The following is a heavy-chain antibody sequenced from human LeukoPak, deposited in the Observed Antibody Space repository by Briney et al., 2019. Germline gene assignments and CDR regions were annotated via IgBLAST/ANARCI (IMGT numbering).Heavy chain of an antibody. V-gene: IGHV3-33*01. CDR2: IWNGGSNQ. CDR3: ATSKGSGSYLPTYYYYMDV. D-gene: IGHD3-10*01. J-gene: IGHJ6*03. CDR1: KFTFSHYG. Sequence: PGRSLRLSCAASKFTFSHYGMHWVRQAPGKGLEWVAVIWNGGSNQYYADSVKGRFTVSRDNSQNRLYLQMSSLRPEDTAVYYCATSKGSGSYLPTYYYYMDVWGKGTTVTVSS.